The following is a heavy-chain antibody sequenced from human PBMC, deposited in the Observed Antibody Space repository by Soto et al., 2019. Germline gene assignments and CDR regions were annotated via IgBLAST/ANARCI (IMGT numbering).Heavy chain of an antibody. Sequence: GGSLRLSCAASGFIFSDYAMHWVRQAPGKGLDWVAVISYDGSIKYYADSVKGRFTISRDNSKNTLYLQMNSLGLEDTAVYNCARAYTNGLWGIDSWGQGTLVTVSA. D-gene: IGHD3-16*01. J-gene: IGHJ4*02. CDR1: GFIFSDYA. CDR2: ISYDGSIK. CDR3: ARAYTNGLWGIDS. V-gene: IGHV3-30-3*01.